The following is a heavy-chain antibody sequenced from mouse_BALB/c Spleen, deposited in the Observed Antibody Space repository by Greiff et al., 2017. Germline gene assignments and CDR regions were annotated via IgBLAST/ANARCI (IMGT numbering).Heavy chain of an antibody. CDR2: ISSGGSYT. CDR3: ARQRGYDYDAMDY. Sequence: EVKLVESGGDLVKPGGSLKLSCAASGFTFSSYGMSWVRQTPDKRLEWVATISSGGSYTYYPDSVKGRFTISRDNAKNTLYLQMSSLKSEDTAMYYCARQRGYDYDAMDYWGQGTSVTVSS. D-gene: IGHD2-2*01. V-gene: IGHV5-6*02. CDR1: GFTFSSYG. J-gene: IGHJ4*01.